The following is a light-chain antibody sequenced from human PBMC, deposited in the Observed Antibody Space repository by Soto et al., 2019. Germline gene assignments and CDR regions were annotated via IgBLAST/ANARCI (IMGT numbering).Light chain of an antibody. J-gene: IGLJ2*01. V-gene: IGLV1-44*01. Sequence: QSVLTQPPSVSGTPGHKVSISCSGSTSNLGGNTVNWYQQLPGTAPKLLIYTNNQRPSGVPDRFSGSKSGTSASLAISGLRSEDEADFCCAAWDDSLNAVVFGGGTKLTVL. CDR1: TSNLGGNT. CDR3: AAWDDSLNAVV. CDR2: TNN.